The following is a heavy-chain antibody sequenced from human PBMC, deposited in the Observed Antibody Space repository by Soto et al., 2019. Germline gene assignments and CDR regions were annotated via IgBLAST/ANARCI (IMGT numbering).Heavy chain of an antibody. V-gene: IGHV3-23*01. D-gene: IGHD2-21*02. CDR3: AEDAPSPWTDDWVHP. CDR1: GFNFNTFA. J-gene: IGHJ5*02. Sequence: GGSLRLSCAASGFNFNTFAMSWIRQAPGKGLEWVSHISSSGDSRDYADSVRGRFTISRDNSKNVLFLQMKSLRADDTASYYCAEDAPSPWTDDWVHPRGKGTLVPVAS. CDR2: ISSSGDSR.